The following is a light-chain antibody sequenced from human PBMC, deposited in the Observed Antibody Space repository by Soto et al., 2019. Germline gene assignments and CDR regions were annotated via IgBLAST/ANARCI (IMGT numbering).Light chain of an antibody. J-gene: IGLJ1*01. CDR1: SSDVGGYNY. Sequence: QSVLTQPPSASGSPGQSVSISCTGTSSDVGGYNYVSWYQQHPVKAPKLMIYEVNKRPSGVPDRFSGSKSGNKASLTVSGLQAEDEADYYCSSYAGSSNVFGTGTKVTVL. CDR2: EVN. V-gene: IGLV2-8*01. CDR3: SSYAGSSNV.